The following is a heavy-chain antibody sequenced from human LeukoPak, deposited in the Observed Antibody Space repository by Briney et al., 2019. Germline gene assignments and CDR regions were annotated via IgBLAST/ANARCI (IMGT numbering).Heavy chain of an antibody. Sequence: GGSLRLSCAASGFPFSYYGMHWVRQAPGKGLEWVANIKQDGSEKYYVDSVKGRFTISRGNSKNTLYLQMNSLRAEDTAVYYCAKGLWYYYDSSGYVDYWGQGTLVTVSS. CDR1: GFPFSYYG. D-gene: IGHD3-22*01. CDR3: AKGLWYYYDSSGYVDY. J-gene: IGHJ4*02. CDR2: IKQDGSEK. V-gene: IGHV3-7*01.